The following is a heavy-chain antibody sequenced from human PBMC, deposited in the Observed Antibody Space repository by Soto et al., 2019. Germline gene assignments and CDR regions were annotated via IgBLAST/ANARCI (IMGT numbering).Heavy chain of an antibody. J-gene: IGHJ4*02. CDR1: GGTFSSYA. Sequence: GASVKVSCTDSGGTFSSYAISWVRQAPGQGLEWMGGIIPIFGTANYAQKFQGRVTITADESTSTAYMELSSLRSEDTAVYYCARAPNSIAAAPDYWGQGTLVTVSS. CDR2: IIPIFGTA. V-gene: IGHV1-69*13. CDR3: ARAPNSIAAAPDY. D-gene: IGHD6-13*01.